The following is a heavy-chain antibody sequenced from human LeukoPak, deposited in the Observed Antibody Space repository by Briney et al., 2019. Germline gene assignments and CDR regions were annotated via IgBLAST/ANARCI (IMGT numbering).Heavy chain of an antibody. D-gene: IGHD2-15*01. CDR2: IWYDGSNQ. CDR1: GFSFSSYG. J-gene: IGHJ5*02. Sequence: PGGSPRLSCAVSGFSFSSYGMHWVRQAPGKGLEWVAIIWYDGSNQYYADSVKGRFTISRDNSKNTLYLQMDSLRVEDTAVYYCARRYCSGGTCYPEAWGQGTLVIVSS. CDR3: ARRYCSGGTCYPEA. V-gene: IGHV3-33*08.